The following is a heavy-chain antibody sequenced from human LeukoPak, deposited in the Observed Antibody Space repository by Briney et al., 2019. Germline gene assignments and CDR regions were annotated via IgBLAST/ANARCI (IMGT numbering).Heavy chain of an antibody. D-gene: IGHD6-13*01. CDR2: INENGIYT. CDR3: AKEYSSSGYFDY. J-gene: IGHJ4*02. CDR1: GFTFSNYA. V-gene: IGHV3-23*01. Sequence: GGSLRLSCTASGFTFSNYAMGWVRQSPGKGLEWVSGINENGIYTYYADSVKGRFSISRDNAGNTLSLQMNSLRADDTAIYYCAKEYSSSGYFDYWGQGTLVTVSS.